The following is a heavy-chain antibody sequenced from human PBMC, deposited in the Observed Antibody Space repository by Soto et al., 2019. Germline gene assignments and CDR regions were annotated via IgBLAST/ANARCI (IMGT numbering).Heavy chain of an antibody. CDR3: ATSPVRPNDAFHI. CDR1: GFTFENAW. J-gene: IGHJ3*02. CDR2: IKNRFEGATK. V-gene: IGHV3-15*07. Sequence: EVQLVESGGDLVQPGGSLRLSCAASGFTFENAWMNWVRQAPGKGLEWVGRIKNRFEGATKDYAAPVEGRFTISRDDSKDTLFLQMNSLRAEDTAVYYCATSPVRPNDAFHIWGQGTMVTVSS.